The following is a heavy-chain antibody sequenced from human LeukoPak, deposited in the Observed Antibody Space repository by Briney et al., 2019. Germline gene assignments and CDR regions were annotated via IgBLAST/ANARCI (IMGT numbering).Heavy chain of an antibody. V-gene: IGHV4-34*01. CDR1: GGSFSGYY. Sequence: PSETLSLTCAVYGGSFSGYYWSWIRQPPGKGLEWIGEINHSGSTNYNPSLKSRVTISVDTSKNQFSLKLSSVTAADTAVYYCARRVGGSGKLDYWGQGTLVTVSS. CDR2: INHSGST. CDR3: ARRVGGSGKLDY. J-gene: IGHJ4*02. D-gene: IGHD3-10*01.